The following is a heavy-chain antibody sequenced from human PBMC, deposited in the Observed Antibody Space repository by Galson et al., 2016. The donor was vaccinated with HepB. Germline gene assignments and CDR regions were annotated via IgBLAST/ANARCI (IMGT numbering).Heavy chain of an antibody. CDR1: GGSVNSGSHY. Sequence: ETLSPTCTVSGGSVNSGSHYWSWIRQPPGKTLEWIGYVYRSGNTNYNPSLKSRLTVSVDTSKNQFSLTLTSVTAAATAVYFCARIKRPASGDYAFDSWGQGTLVTVSS. D-gene: IGHD4-17*01. CDR3: ARIKRPASGDYAFDS. J-gene: IGHJ4*02. CDR2: VYRSGNT. V-gene: IGHV4-61*01.